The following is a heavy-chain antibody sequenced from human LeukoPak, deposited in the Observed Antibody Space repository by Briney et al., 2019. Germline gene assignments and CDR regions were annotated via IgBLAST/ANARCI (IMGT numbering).Heavy chain of an antibody. CDR3: AKSITGTRYYFDY. V-gene: IGHV3-23*01. CDR1: GFTFSSYG. D-gene: IGHD1-20*01. J-gene: IGHJ4*02. Sequence: GGTLRLSCAASGFTFSSYGMSWVRQAPGKGLEWVSTISSSGGSTYYADSVKGRFTISRDNSKNTLYLQMNSLRAEDTAVYYCAKSITGTRYYFDYWGQGTLVIVSS. CDR2: ISSSGGST.